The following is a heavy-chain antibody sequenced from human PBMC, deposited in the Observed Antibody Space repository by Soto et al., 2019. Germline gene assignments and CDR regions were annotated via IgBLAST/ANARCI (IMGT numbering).Heavy chain of an antibody. Sequence: SETLSLTCTVSGGSISSYYWSWIRQPPGKGLEWIGYIYYSGSTNYNPSLKSRVTISVDTSKNQFSLKLSSVTAADTAVYYCARRRSKDYYYMDVWGKGTTVTVTS. CDR1: GGSISSYY. V-gene: IGHV4-59*08. CDR3: ARRRSKDYYYMDV. D-gene: IGHD2-2*01. CDR2: IYYSGST. J-gene: IGHJ6*03.